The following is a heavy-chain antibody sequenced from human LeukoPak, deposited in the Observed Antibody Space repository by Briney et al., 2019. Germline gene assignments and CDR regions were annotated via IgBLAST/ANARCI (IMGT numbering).Heavy chain of an antibody. CDR3: ARQYYGTPDGRYYDF. Sequence: GEALKIPCKTSGDSSSSYWIDWARQMPGQGLEWMGIIYPGDSDTRYSPSFQGQVTMSADKSIRTAYLQWSSLKASDTAVYYCARQYYGTPDGRYYDFWGQGTLVTVSS. D-gene: IGHD4-17*01. CDR1: GDSSSSYW. V-gene: IGHV5-51*01. J-gene: IGHJ4*02. CDR2: IYPGDSDT.